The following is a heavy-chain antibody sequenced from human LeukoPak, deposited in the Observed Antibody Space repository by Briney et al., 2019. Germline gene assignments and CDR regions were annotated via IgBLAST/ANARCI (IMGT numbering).Heavy chain of an antibody. CDR3: ARAPRGGSSGYYRPLYFDY. CDR2: INHSGST. Sequence: KPSETLSLTCAVYGGSFSGYYWSWIRQPPGKGLEWIGEINHSGSTNYNPSLKSRVTISVDTSKNQFSLKLSSVTAADTAVYYCARAPRGGSSGYYRPLYFDYWGQGTLVTVSS. J-gene: IGHJ4*02. D-gene: IGHD3-22*01. CDR1: GGSFSGYY. V-gene: IGHV4-34*01.